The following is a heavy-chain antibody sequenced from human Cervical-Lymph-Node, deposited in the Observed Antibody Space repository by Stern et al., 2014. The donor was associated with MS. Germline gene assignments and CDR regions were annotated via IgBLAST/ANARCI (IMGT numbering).Heavy chain of an antibody. V-gene: IGHV1-18*01. J-gene: IGHJ4*02. D-gene: IGHD3-3*01. CDR2: ILAYYGNT. CDR1: GYTFTSYG. Sequence: VQLVESGAEVKKPGASVKVSCKASGYTFTSYGISWVRQAPGQGLEWMGVILAYYGNTNYAQKFLGRVTMTTDTSTSTAYMELRSLRSDDTAVYYCARDYYDFWSGSVYYFDYWGQGTLVTVSS. CDR3: ARDYYDFWSGSVYYFDY.